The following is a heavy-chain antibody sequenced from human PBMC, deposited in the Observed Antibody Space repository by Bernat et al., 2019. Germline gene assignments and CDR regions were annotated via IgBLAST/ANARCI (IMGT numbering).Heavy chain of an antibody. CDR1: GFTFGSYA. D-gene: IGHD1-1*01. CDR2: ISYDGRNK. J-gene: IGHJ6*02. CDR3: AKDRAGAMEYYYGIEV. V-gene: IGHV3-30*04. Sequence: QVQLVESGGGVVQPGRSLRLSCAASGFTFGSYAIHWVRQAPGKGLEWVAVISYDGRNKYYANSVKGRFTISRDNSKNTLYLQMNSLRIEDTAVYYCAKDRAGAMEYYYGIEVWGQGTTVTVSS.